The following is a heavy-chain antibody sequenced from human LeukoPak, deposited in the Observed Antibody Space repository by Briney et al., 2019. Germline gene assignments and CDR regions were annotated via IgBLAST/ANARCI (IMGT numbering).Heavy chain of an antibody. CDR1: GGSISSSSYY. D-gene: IGHD2-2*01. CDR3: ARGDCSSTICYSPMDV. J-gene: IGHJ6*03. Sequence: SETLSLTCTVSGGSISSSSYYWGWIRQPPGKGLEWIGSIYYSGSTNYNPSLKSRVTISVDTSKNQFSLKVSSVTAADTAVYYCARGDCSSTICYSPMDVWGKGTAVTVSS. V-gene: IGHV4-39*07. CDR2: IYYSGST.